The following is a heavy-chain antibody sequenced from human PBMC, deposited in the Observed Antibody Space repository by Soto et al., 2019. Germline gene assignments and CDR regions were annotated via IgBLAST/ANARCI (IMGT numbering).Heavy chain of an antibody. J-gene: IGHJ4*02. V-gene: IGHV3-49*05. CDR1: GFTFGDYT. CDR2: IRTKTNGGTT. CDR3: STGDWPGGSCYSGLDD. Sequence: EVQLVESGGGLVKPGRSLRLSCTVSGFTFGDYTMNWFRQAPGKGLEWVAFIRTKTNGGTTEYAASVKGRFAISRDESKSMAYLQMNSLRMEATAVYYCSTGDWPGGSCYSGLDDWGQGTLVTVSS. D-gene: IGHD2-15*01.